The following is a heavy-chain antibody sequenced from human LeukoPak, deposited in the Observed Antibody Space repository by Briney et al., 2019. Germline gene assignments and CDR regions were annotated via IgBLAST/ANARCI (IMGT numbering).Heavy chain of an antibody. CDR1: GYSFTTYW. Sequence: GESLKISCETSGYSFTTYWIGWVRQRPGTGLAWVGAIYPDDSDTRYSPSFQGQVTISADKSISTAYLQWSSLKASDTAMYYCARHKRGGSYKPPYYYYYGMDVWGQGTTVTVSS. V-gene: IGHV5-51*01. CDR2: IYPDDSDT. D-gene: IGHD1-26*01. J-gene: IGHJ6*02. CDR3: ARHKRGGSYKPPYYYYYGMDV.